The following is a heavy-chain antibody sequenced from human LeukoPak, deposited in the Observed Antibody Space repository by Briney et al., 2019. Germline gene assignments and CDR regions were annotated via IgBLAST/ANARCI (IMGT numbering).Heavy chain of an antibody. J-gene: IGHJ1*01. V-gene: IGHV3-15*07. CDR3: GDYYYRGPYYP. Sequence: PGGSLRLPCTASGGFTFSNVWMNWVRQAPGGGLEWVGRILSKADGGTTDYAAPVKGRFAISRDDSKNILYLDMNSLKTEDTAVYYCGDYYYRGPYYPWGQGTLVTVST. CDR1: GGFTFSNVW. CDR2: ILSKADGGTT. D-gene: IGHD3-10*01.